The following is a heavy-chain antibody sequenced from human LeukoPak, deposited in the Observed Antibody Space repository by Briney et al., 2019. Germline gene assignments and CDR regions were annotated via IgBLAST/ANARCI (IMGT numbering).Heavy chain of an antibody. Sequence: SETLSLTCTVSGGSMNSYYWSWIRQPAGKALEWIGRTHVTGNTNYNPSLKSRVTMSLDTFKNQFSLKLSSVTAADTAVYYCARIPSVFKDSAWYEAWIDPWGPGILVTVSS. J-gene: IGHJ5*02. CDR1: GGSMNSYY. D-gene: IGHD6-19*01. CDR2: THVTGNT. CDR3: ARIPSVFKDSAWYEAWIDP. V-gene: IGHV4-4*07.